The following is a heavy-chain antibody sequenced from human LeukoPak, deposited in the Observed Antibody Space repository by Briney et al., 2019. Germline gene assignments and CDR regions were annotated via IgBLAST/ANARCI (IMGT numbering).Heavy chain of an antibody. CDR2: INPNSGGT. CDR3: ARVVGRHCSGGSCYSLSY. Sequence: ASVKVSCKASGYTFTGYYMHWVRQAPGQGLGWMGWINPNSGGTNYAQKFQGWVTMTRDTSISTAYMELSRLRSDDTAVYYCARVVGRHCSGGSCYSLSYWGQGTLVTVSS. CDR1: GYTFTGYY. J-gene: IGHJ4*02. D-gene: IGHD2-15*01. V-gene: IGHV1-2*04.